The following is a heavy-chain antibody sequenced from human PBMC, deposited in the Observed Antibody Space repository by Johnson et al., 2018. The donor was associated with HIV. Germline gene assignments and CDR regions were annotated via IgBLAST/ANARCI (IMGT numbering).Heavy chain of an antibody. V-gene: IGHV3-23*04. CDR1: RFTVSTNY. J-gene: IGHJ3*02. CDR2: ISPSSVRT. D-gene: IGHD3-10*01. CDR3: AKYIGATLDAFDI. Sequence: VQLVESGGGLVQPGGSLRLSCVASRFTVSTNYMSWVRQAPGKGLEWVSYISPSSVRTYHADSVKGRFTIFRDNSKNTLYLQMKSLRAEDTAIYYCAKYIGATLDAFDIWGQGTMVTVSS.